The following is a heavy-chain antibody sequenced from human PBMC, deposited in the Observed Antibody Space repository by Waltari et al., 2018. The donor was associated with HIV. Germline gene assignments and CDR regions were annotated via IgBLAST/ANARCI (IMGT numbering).Heavy chain of an antibody. Sequence: QVQLQPWGAGLLKPSETLSLTCAVYGVSFRGYYWSWIRQSPGTGLEWIGEINHSGSTNYNPSLKSRVTMSVDTSKNQFSLKLSFVTAADTAVYYCARGGNYYGSGSYYKLDYWGQGTLVTVSS. CDR3: ARGGNYYGSGSYYKLDY. V-gene: IGHV4-34*01. J-gene: IGHJ4*02. CDR2: INHSGST. D-gene: IGHD3-10*01. CDR1: GVSFRGYY.